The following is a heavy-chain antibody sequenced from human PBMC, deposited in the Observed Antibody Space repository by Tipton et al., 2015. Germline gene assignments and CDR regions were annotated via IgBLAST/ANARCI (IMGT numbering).Heavy chain of an antibody. D-gene: IGHD4-17*01. CDR2: ISGSGGST. J-gene: IGHJ4*02. Sequence: SLRLSCAASGFIFSSYDMHWVRQAPGKGLEWVSAISGSGGSTYYADSVKGRFTISRDNSKNTLYLQMNSLRAEDTAVYYCAKDGAAVTNDYWGQGTLVTVSS. CDR3: AKDGAAVTNDY. V-gene: IGHV3-23*01. CDR1: GFIFSSYD.